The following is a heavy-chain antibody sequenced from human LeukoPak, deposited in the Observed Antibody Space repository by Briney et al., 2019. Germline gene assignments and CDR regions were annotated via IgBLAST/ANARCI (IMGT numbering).Heavy chain of an antibody. CDR3: ARRTPTLGYCSSTSCRRRSFAFDI. D-gene: IGHD2-2*01. CDR2: IIPIFGTA. V-gene: IGHV1-69*13. Sequence: SVKVSCKASGGTFSSYAISWVRQAPGQGLEWMGGIIPIFGTANYAQKFQGRVTITADESTSTAYMELSSLRSEDTAVYYCARRTPTLGYCSSTSCRRRSFAFDIWGQGTMVTVSS. J-gene: IGHJ3*02. CDR1: GGTFSSYA.